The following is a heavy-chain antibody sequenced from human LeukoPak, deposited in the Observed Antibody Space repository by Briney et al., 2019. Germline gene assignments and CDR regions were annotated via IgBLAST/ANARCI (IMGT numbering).Heavy chain of an antibody. Sequence: GESLKISCKGSGYSFTSYWIGWVRQMPGKGLEWMGIIYPGDSDTRYSPSFQGQVTISADKSISTAYLQWSSLKASDTAMYYCARFDRIAVAGNWFDPWGQGTLVTVSS. CDR2: IYPGDSDT. D-gene: IGHD6-19*01. J-gene: IGHJ5*02. CDR3: ARFDRIAVAGNWFDP. V-gene: IGHV5-51*01. CDR1: GYSFTSYW.